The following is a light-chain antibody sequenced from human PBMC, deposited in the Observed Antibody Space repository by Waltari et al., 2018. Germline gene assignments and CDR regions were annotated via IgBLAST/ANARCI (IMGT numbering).Light chain of an antibody. J-gene: IGLJ3*02. Sequence: QSALTQPASVSGSPVQSLTISSAGTSRDVRGYNYLSWYQKHPGKPPKLIIYEVRNRPLGVSNRLSCSKSGNTASLTISGLQPEDEADYYCSSYTSSSTWVFGGGTKLTVL. V-gene: IGLV2-14*01. CDR3: SSYTSSSTWV. CDR2: EVR. CDR1: SRDVRGYNY.